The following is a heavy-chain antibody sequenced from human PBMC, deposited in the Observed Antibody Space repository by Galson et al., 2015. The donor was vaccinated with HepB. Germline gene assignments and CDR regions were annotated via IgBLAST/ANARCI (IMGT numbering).Heavy chain of an antibody. CDR2: IIPILGTA. Sequence: SVKVSCKASGGTFSSYAISWVRQAPGQGLEWMGGIIPILGTANYAQKFQGRVTITADESTSTAYMELSSLRSEDTAVYYCARGLGRMRGYCSSTSCRGDAFDIWGQGTMVTVSS. CDR3: ARGLGRMRGYCSSTSCRGDAFDI. J-gene: IGHJ3*02. V-gene: IGHV1-69*13. D-gene: IGHD2-2*01. CDR1: GGTFSSYA.